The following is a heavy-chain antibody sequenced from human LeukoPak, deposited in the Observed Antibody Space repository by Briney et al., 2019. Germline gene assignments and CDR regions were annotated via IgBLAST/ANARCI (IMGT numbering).Heavy chain of an antibody. J-gene: IGHJ6*03. V-gene: IGHV1-69*06. D-gene: IGHD5-24*01. Sequence: SVKVSCKASGGTFSSYAISWVRQAPGQGLEWMGGIIPIFGTANYAQKFQGRVTITADKSTSTAYMELSSLRSEDTAVYYCVRAKMTTKSINYYYYYMDVWGKGTTVTASS. CDR2: IIPIFGTA. CDR1: GGTFSSYA. CDR3: VRAKMTTKSINYYYYYMDV.